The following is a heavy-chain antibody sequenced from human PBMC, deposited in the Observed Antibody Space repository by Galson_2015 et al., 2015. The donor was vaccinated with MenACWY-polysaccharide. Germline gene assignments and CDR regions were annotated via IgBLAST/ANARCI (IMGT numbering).Heavy chain of an antibody. J-gene: IGHJ6*02. V-gene: IGHV3-7*01. Sequence: SLRLSCAASGFTFSGFWMSWVRQAPGKGLEWVANIKQDGSEKYYVDFVKGRFTISRDNAKNSLYLQMHSLRAEDTAVYSCARGHYGMDVWGQGTTVTVSS. CDR3: ARGHYGMDV. CDR1: GFTFSGFW. CDR2: IKQDGSEK.